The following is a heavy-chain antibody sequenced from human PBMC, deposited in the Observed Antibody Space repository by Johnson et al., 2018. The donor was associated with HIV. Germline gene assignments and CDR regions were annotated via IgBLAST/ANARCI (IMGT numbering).Heavy chain of an antibody. CDR3: ARACRDGYTCDAFDI. J-gene: IGHJ3*02. CDR1: GFAFGDYA. V-gene: IGHV3-66*01. Sequence: VQLVESGGGLVQPGRSLRLSCIASGFAFGDYAMSWFRQAPGKGLEWVSVIFSGGSTYYAGSVHGRFTISRDNSKNTLYLQMNSLRAEDTAVYYCARACRDGYTCDAFDIWGQGTMVTVSS. D-gene: IGHD5-24*01. CDR2: IFSGGST.